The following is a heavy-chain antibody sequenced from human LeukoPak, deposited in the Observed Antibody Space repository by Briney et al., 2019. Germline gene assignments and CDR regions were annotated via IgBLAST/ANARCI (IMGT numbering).Heavy chain of an antibody. Sequence: GGSLRLSCAASGFTSSNYWISWVRQAPGKGLEWVANIKQDGSEKYYVDSVKGRFTISRDNAKNSLYLQMNSLRAEDTAIYYCAKHSIRGEDYFDYWGQGTLVTVSS. D-gene: IGHD7-27*01. CDR1: GFTSSNYW. J-gene: IGHJ4*02. CDR2: IKQDGSEK. CDR3: AKHSIRGEDYFDY. V-gene: IGHV3-7*01.